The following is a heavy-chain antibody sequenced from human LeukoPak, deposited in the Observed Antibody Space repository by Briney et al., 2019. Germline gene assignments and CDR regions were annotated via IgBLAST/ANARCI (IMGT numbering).Heavy chain of an antibody. V-gene: IGHV3-30*02. D-gene: IGHD2-21*02. Sequence: GGSLRLSCAASGISFRSYGMHWVRQAPGKGLEWVTFIWYDASNKYYAESVKGRFTISRDNSKNTLYLQMNSLRAEDTAVYYCARIRVTYFDYWGQGTLVTVSS. CDR2: IWYDASNK. CDR1: GISFRSYG. CDR3: ARIRVTYFDY. J-gene: IGHJ4*02.